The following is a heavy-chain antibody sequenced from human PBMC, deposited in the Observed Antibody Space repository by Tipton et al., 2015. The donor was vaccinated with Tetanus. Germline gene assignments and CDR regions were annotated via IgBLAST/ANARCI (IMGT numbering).Heavy chain of an antibody. CDR1: GGSVRSGDYS. Sequence: TLSLTCTVSGGSVRSGDYSWNWIRQPPGKGLEWLGYIFSGGTTFYSPSLNGRVSMSLDTSKNLFALRLASVTAADTAVYYCARDRHPYRISGAFRGNDALDIWGPGALVTVSS. V-gene: IGHV4-31*03. D-gene: IGHD1-26*01. CDR2: IFSGGTT. J-gene: IGHJ3*02. CDR3: ARDRHPYRISGAFRGNDALDI.